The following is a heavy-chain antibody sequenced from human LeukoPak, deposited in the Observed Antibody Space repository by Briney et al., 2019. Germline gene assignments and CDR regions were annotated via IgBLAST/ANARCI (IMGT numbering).Heavy chain of an antibody. Sequence: KPGGSLRLSCAASGFTFSSYSMNWVRQAPGKGLEWGSSISSSSSYIYYADSVKGRFTISRDNAKNSLYLQMNSLRAEDTAVYYCARGLRYFDWSGRFDYWGQGTLVTVSS. D-gene: IGHD3-9*01. CDR1: GFTFSSYS. V-gene: IGHV3-21*01. CDR3: ARGLRYFDWSGRFDY. J-gene: IGHJ4*02. CDR2: ISSSSSYI.